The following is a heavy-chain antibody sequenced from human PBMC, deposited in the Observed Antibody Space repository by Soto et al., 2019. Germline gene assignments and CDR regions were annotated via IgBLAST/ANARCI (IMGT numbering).Heavy chain of an antibody. D-gene: IGHD4-17*01. CDR2: INPNSGGT. Sequence: ASVKVSCKASGYTFTGYYMHWVRQAPGQGLEWMGWINPNSGGTNYAQKFQGRVTMTRDTSISTAYMELSRLRSDDTAVYYCARDAYTTGYGMDDWGQGTTVTVSS. CDR3: ARDAYTTGYGMDD. J-gene: IGHJ6*02. CDR1: GYTFTGYY. V-gene: IGHV1-2*02.